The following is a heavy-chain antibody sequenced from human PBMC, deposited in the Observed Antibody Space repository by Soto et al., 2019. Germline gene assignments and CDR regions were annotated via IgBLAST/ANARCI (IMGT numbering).Heavy chain of an antibody. CDR1: GFTVSTNY. J-gene: IGHJ3*02. CDR3: STGGYTYVTHGFYX. CDR2: IYIGGNT. V-gene: IGHV3-53*01. Sequence: GGSLRLSCAASGFTVSTNYMSWVRQAPGKGLEWASFIYIGGNTYYADPVKGRFAISRDDSKKTVYLQMNSLRVEDKAMYYCSTGGYTYVTHGFYXWGRGTMFTVS. D-gene: IGHD5-18*01.